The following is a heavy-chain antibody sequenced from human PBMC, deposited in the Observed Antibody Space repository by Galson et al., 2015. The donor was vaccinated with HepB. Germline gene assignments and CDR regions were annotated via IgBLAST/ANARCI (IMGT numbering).Heavy chain of an antibody. CDR3: ARTAAAGTCFDY. D-gene: IGHD6-13*01. CDR1: GYTFTGYY. V-gene: IGHV1-2*04. CDR2: INPNSGGT. J-gene: IGHJ4*02. Sequence: SVKVSCKASGYTFTGYYMHWVRQAPGQGLEWMGWINPNSGGTNYAQKFQGWVTMTRDTSISTAYMELSRLRSDDTAVYYYARTAAAGTCFDYWGQGTLVTVSS.